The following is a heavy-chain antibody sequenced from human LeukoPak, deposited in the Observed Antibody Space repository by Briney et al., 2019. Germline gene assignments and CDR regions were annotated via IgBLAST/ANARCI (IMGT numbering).Heavy chain of an antibody. V-gene: IGHV4-34*01. J-gene: IGHJ4*02. D-gene: IGHD3-3*01. CDR1: GGSFSGYY. CDR2: INHSGST. CDR3: ARGLALEWVLYPALGDHY. Sequence: PSETLALTCAVYGGSFSGYYWSWIRQPPGKGLEWIGEINHSGSTNYNPSLKSRVTISVDTSKNQFSLKLSSVTAADTAVYYCARGLALEWVLYPALGDHYWGQGILVTVSS.